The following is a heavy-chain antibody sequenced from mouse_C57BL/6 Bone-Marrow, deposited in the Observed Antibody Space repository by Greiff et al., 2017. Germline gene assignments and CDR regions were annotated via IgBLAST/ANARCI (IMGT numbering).Heavy chain of an antibody. CDR2: IYPGGGYT. Sequence: VKLVESGAELVRPGTSVKMSCKASGYTFTNYWIGWAKQRPGHGLEWIGDIYPGGGYTNYNEKFKGKATLTADKSSSTAYMQFSSLPSEDSAIYCCASYYGSSPYAMDYWGQGTSVTVSS. CDR1: GYTFTNYW. J-gene: IGHJ4*01. V-gene: IGHV1-63*01. CDR3: ASYYGSSPYAMDY. D-gene: IGHD1-1*01.